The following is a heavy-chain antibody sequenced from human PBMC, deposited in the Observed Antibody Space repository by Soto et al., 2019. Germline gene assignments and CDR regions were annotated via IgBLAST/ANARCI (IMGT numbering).Heavy chain of an antibody. CDR1: GFIFRKYG. D-gene: IGHD2-2*03. V-gene: IGHV3-30*03. CDR3: ARVRDTLDDFTCMDD. CDR2: ISSDGSSK. J-gene: IGHJ6*02. Sequence: QVHLVESGGGVVQPGRCLRLSCAASGFIFRKYGLHWVRQAPGKVLEWLTFISSDGSSKFSADSVKGRFTIYRDNSKKTLFLQMNSLRSDDTSVYYCARVRDTLDDFTCMDDWGQGTTDTVSS.